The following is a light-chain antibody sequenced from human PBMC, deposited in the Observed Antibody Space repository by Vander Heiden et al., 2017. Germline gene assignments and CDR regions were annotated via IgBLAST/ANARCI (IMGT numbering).Light chain of an antibody. V-gene: IGLV2-23*02. J-gene: IGLJ3*02. CDR2: EVS. CDR1: SSDIGSYNL. CDR3: CSYAGTNTYWV. Sequence: QSALTQPASVSGSPGQSITISCTGTSSDIGSYNLVSWYQHHPGKAPKLIIYEVSKRPSGISNRFSGSKSGNTASLTISGLQAEDESDYHCCSYAGTNTYWVFGGGTKLTAL.